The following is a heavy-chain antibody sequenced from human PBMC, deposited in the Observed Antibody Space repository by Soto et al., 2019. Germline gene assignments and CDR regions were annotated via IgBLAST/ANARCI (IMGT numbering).Heavy chain of an antibody. CDR1: GGSISSYY. CDR2: IYYSGST. Sequence: SETLSLTCTVSGGSISSYYWSWIRQPPGKGLEWIGYIYYSGSTNYNPSLKSRVTISIDTSKNQFSLKLSSVTAADTAVYYCASSLNRYYYYYMDVWGKGTTVTVSS. D-gene: IGHD2-2*01. V-gene: IGHV4-59*01. J-gene: IGHJ6*03. CDR3: ASSLNRYYYYYMDV.